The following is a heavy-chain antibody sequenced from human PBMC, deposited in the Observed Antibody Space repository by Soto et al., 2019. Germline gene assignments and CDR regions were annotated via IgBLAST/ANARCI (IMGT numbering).Heavy chain of an antibody. CDR1: GFTFSSYS. V-gene: IGHV3-21*01. Sequence: EVQLVESGGGLVKPGGSLRLSCAASGFTFSSYSMNWVRQAPGKGLEWVSSISSSSSYIYYADSVKGRFTISRDNAKNARYLQMNSLRAEDTAVYYCARERHSGYALFDYWGQGTLVTVSS. CDR2: ISSSSSYI. D-gene: IGHD5-12*01. J-gene: IGHJ4*02. CDR3: ARERHSGYALFDY.